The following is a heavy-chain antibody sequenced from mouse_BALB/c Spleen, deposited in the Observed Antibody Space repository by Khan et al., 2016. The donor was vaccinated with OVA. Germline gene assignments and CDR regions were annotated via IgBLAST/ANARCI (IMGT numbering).Heavy chain of an antibody. CDR1: GFIFSSYG. J-gene: IGHJ4*01. Sequence: EVELVESGGDLVNPGGSLKLSCAASGFIFSSYGMSWVRQTPDKRLEWVATISSGGTYTYYPDSVKGRFTISRDNAKNTLSLQMSSLKSEDTAMYYGTRFITTNTWDYYAMDYWGQGTSVTVSS. D-gene: IGHD1-2*01. CDR3: TRFITTNTWDYYAMDY. V-gene: IGHV5-6*01. CDR2: ISSGGTYT.